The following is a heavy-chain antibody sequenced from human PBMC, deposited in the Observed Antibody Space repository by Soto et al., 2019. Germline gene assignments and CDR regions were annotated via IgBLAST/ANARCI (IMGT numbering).Heavy chain of an antibody. CDR1: GGTFSSYA. D-gene: IGHD2-15*01. CDR3: ARELGYCSGGSCNQYYYGMDV. CDR2: IIPIFGTA. Sequence: SVKVSCKASGGTFSSYAISWVRQAPGQGLEWMGGIIPIFGTANYAQKFQGRVTITADESTSTAYMELSSLRSEDTAVYYCARELGYCSGGSCNQYYYGMDVWGQGTTVTVSS. V-gene: IGHV1-69*13. J-gene: IGHJ6*02.